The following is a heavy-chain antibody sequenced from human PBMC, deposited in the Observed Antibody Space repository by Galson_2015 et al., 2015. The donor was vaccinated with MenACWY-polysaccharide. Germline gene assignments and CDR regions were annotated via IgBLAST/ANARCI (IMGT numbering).Heavy chain of an antibody. CDR1: GGSISSSNY. D-gene: IGHD3-10*01. V-gene: IGHV4-4*02. J-gene: IGHJ5*02. Sequence: ETLSLTCAVSGGSISSSNYWSWVRQSPGKGLEWIGDIHYSGRTNYNPSLKSRVTISVDKSKNQFSLKLSSVTAADTAVYYCARDYYGSGSYIGVWFDPWGRGTLVTVSS. CDR3: ARDYYGSGSYIGVWFDP. CDR2: IHYSGRT.